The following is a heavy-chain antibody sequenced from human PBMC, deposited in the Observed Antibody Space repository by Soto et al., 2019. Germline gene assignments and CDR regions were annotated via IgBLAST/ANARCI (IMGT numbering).Heavy chain of an antibody. V-gene: IGHV3-23*01. D-gene: IGHD3-10*01. CDR3: AKDRGVYYFDY. J-gene: IGHJ4*02. Sequence: GGSLRLSCAASGFTFSSYAMSWVRQAPGKGLEWVSAISGRGGSTYYADSVKGRFPISRDNSKNTLYLQMNSLRAEDTAVYYCAKDRGVYYFDYWGQGTLVTVSS. CDR2: ISGRGGST. CDR1: GFTFSSYA.